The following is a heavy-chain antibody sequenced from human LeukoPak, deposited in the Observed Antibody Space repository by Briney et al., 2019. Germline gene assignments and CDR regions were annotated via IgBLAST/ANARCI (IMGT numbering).Heavy chain of an antibody. V-gene: IGHV3-72*01. CDR2: TKAKVDNYVT. D-gene: IGHD3-3*01. CDR1: GFTFSDYY. J-gene: IGHJ4*02. Sequence: TGGSLRLSCVVSGFTFSDYYMDWVRQTPGKGLEWIGRTKAKVDNYVTEYAAYVKGRFTISRDESKSSMYLQMNSLKTEDTAVYYCTRDNFGSYDFWGQGTRVTVSS. CDR3: TRDNFGSYDF.